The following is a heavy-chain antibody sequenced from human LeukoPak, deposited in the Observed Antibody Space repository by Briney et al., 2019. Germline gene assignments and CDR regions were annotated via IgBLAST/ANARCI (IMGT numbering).Heavy chain of an antibody. J-gene: IGHJ4*02. V-gene: IGHV4-39*07. D-gene: IGHD1-26*01. CDR1: GFTFSSYS. CDR2: IYYSGST. CDR3: ARDSGATNV. Sequence: GSLRLSCAASGFTFSSYSMNWIRQPPGKGLEWIGSIYYSGSTYYNPSLKSRVTISVDTSKNQFSLKLSSVTAADTAVYYCARDSGATNVWGQGTLVTVSS.